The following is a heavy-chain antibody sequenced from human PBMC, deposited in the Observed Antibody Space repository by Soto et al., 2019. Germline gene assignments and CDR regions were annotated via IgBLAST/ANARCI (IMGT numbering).Heavy chain of an antibody. J-gene: IGHJ4*02. D-gene: IGHD6-19*01. CDR3: ATGSPYSSGWYFDY. V-gene: IGHV1-24*01. CDR1: GYTLTELS. Sequence: ASVKVSCKVSGYTLTELSMHWVRQAPGKGLEWMGGFNPEDGETIYAQKFQGRVTMTEDTSTDTAYMELSSLRSEATAVYYCATGSPYSSGWYFDYWGQGTLVTVSS. CDR2: FNPEDGET.